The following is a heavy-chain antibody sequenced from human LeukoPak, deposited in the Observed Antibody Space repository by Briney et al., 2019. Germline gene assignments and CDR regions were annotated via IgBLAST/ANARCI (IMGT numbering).Heavy chain of an antibody. V-gene: IGHV3-48*01. D-gene: IGHD3-16*01. J-gene: IGHJ5*02. CDR2: ISSSSSTI. CDR3: AGDVFGEYNWFDP. Sequence: GGSLRLSCAASGFTFSSYSMNWVRQAPGKGLEWVSYISSSSSTIYHADSVKGRFTISRDNAKSSLYLQMNSLRAEDTAVYYCAGDVFGEYNWFDPWGQGTLVTVSS. CDR1: GFTFSSYS.